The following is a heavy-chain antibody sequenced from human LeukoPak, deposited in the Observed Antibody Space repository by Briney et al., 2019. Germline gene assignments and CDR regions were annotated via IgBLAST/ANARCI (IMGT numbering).Heavy chain of an antibody. CDR1: GFTFSSYA. D-gene: IGHD3-10*01. Sequence: GGSLRLSCAASGFTFSSYAMSWVRQAPGKGLEWVSTISGSGGSTYYADSVKGRFTISRDNSKNTLYLQMNSVRAEDTAVYYCAKYYYGPGSKGYFDYWGQGTLVTVSS. V-gene: IGHV3-23*01. CDR2: ISGSGGST. J-gene: IGHJ4*02. CDR3: AKYYYGPGSKGYFDY.